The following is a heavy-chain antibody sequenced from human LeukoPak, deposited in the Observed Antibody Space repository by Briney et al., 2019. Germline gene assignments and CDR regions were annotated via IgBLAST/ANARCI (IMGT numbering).Heavy chain of an antibody. CDR1: DYSISSGCY. CDR2: IYHSGST. Sequence: SETLSLTCAVSDYSISSGCYWGWIRQPPGKGLEWFGTIYHSGSTYYNPSLKSRVTISVDTSKNQFSLKLTSVTAADTAVYYCARVRGYCSSTICYRYYFDYWGQGTLVTVSS. CDR3: ARVRGYCSSTICYRYYFDY. J-gene: IGHJ4*02. D-gene: IGHD2-2*01. V-gene: IGHV4-38-2*01.